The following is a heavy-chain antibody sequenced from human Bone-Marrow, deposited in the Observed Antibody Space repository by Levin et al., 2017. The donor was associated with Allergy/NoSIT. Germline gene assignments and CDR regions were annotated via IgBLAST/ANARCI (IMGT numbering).Heavy chain of an antibody. CDR1: GDTFTRFA. Sequence: SVKVSCMASGDTFTRFAISWVRQAPGQGLEWMGGIIPILGTTKSAEKFQGRVTITADKSTSTAYMQLTRLTFEDTAIYFCAGGGCSGGSCYPTVYYHYAMDVWGQGTTVSVS. J-gene: IGHJ6*02. D-gene: IGHD2-15*01. CDR2: IIPILGTT. V-gene: IGHV1-69*10. CDR3: AGGGCSGGSCYPTVYYHYAMDV.